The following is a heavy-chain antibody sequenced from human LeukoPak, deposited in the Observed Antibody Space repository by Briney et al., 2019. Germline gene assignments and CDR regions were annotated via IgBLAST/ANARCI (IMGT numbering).Heavy chain of an antibody. Sequence: SETLSLTCAVYGGSFSGYYWSWIRQPPGKGLEWIGEINHSGSTNYNPSLSSRVTISVDTSKNQFSLTLSSVTAADTAVYYCATTATLNHWGGRAFDIWGQGTMVTVSS. D-gene: IGHD7-27*01. CDR1: GGSFSGYY. V-gene: IGHV4-34*01. CDR3: ATTATLNHWGGRAFDI. CDR2: INHSGST. J-gene: IGHJ3*02.